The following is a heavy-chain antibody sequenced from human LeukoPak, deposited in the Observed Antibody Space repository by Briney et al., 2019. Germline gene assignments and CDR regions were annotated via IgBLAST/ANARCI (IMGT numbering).Heavy chain of an antibody. V-gene: IGHV4-39*07. D-gene: IGHD2-15*01. CDR1: GGSITSSTYY. CDR3: ARSSGDGDFDY. CDR2: IYYSGST. Sequence: SETLSLTCTVSGGSITSSTYYWGWIRQPPGKGLEWIGSIYYSGSTYYNPSLKSRVTISVDTSKNQFSLNLNSVTAADTAVYYCARSSGDGDFDYWGQGTLVTVSS. J-gene: IGHJ4*02.